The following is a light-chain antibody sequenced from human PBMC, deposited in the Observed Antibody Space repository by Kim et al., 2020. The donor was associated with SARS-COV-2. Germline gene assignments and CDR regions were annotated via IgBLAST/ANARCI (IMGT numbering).Light chain of an antibody. J-gene: IGKJ4*01. CDR2: WAS. V-gene: IGKV4-1*01. CDR3: QQYYSAPLT. CDR1: QSVLSSSNNKNY. Sequence: RATINCRSSQSVLSSSNNKNYLAWYQQKPGQPPTLLIYWASTRESGVPDRFSGSGSGTDFTLTISSLQAEDVAVYYCQQYYSAPLTFGGGTKVEI.